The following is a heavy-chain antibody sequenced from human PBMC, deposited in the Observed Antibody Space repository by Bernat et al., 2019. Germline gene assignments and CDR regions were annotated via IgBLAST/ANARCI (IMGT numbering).Heavy chain of an antibody. D-gene: IGHD3-3*01. V-gene: IGHV4-31*03. CDR3: ARDYSGSGYYGDFDY. CDR1: GGSISSGGYY. CDR2: IYYSGST. J-gene: IGHJ4*02. Sequence: QVQLQASGPGLVKPSQTLSLTCTVSGGSISSGGYYWSWIRQHPGKGLEWIGYIYYSGSTYYNPSLKSRVTISVDTSKIPFSLKLSSVTAADTAVYYCARDYSGSGYYGDFDYWGQGTLVTVSS.